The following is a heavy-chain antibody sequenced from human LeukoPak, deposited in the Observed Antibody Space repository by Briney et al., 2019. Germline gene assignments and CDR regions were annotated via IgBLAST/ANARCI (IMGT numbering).Heavy chain of an antibody. D-gene: IGHD3-10*01. J-gene: IGHJ4*02. CDR2: INPNSGGT. CDR1: GGTFSSYA. Sequence: ASVKVSCKASGGTFSSYAISWVRQAPGQGLEWMGWINPNSGGTNYAQKFQGRVTMTRDTSISTAYMELSRLRSDDTAVYYCARDPEDYGSGSYSVPWGQGTLVTVSS. CDR3: ARDPEDYGSGSYSVP. V-gene: IGHV1-2*02.